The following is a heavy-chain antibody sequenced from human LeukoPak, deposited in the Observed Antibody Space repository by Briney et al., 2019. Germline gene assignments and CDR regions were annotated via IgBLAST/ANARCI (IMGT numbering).Heavy chain of an antibody. J-gene: IGHJ6*03. V-gene: IGHV4-39*01. CDR3: ARTNYYYYYMDV. CDR1: GGSITSDSYY. CDR2: IYYSGST. Sequence: SETLSLTCTVSGGSITSDSYYWGRIRQPPGKGLEWIGSIYYSGSTYYNPSLKSRVTISVDTSKKQFSLKLSSVTAADTAVYYCARTNYYYYYMDVWGKGTRSPSP.